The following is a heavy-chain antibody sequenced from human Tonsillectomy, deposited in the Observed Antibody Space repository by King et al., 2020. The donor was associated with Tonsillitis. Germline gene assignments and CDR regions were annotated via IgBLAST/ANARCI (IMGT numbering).Heavy chain of an antibody. CDR2: IKGKTDGGTT. CDR3: TTDRTGDGDYLRDYCYYGMDV. Sequence: VQLVESGGGLVKPGGSLRLSCAASGFTFSNAWMSWVRQAPGKGLEWVGRIKGKTDGGTTDYAAPVKGRFTISRDDSKNTLYLQMNSLKTEDTAVYYCTTDRTGDGDYLRDYCYYGMDVWGQGTTVTVSS. V-gene: IGHV3-15*01. CDR1: GFTFSNAW. J-gene: IGHJ6*02. D-gene: IGHD4-17*01.